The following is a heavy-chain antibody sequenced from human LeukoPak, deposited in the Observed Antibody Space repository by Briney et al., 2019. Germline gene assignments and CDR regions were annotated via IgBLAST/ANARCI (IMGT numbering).Heavy chain of an antibody. V-gene: IGHV5-51*01. CDR1: GYSFTSDW. Sequence: GESLKISCQGSGYSFTSDWIGWVRQMPGKGLEWMGIIYPGDSDTKYSPSFQGQVTFSADKSISTAYLQWSSLKASDTAMYYCARRRGKFQMLPFDSWGEGTLVTVSS. J-gene: IGHJ4*02. CDR3: ARRRGKFQMLPFDS. CDR2: IYPGDSDT. D-gene: IGHD2-2*01.